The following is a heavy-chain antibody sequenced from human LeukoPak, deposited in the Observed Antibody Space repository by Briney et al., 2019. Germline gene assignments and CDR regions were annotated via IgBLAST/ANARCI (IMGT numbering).Heavy chain of an antibody. D-gene: IGHD3-10*01. V-gene: IGHV3-23*01. CDR3: AKVSVCYGCYFDY. CDR2: INGAGDNP. J-gene: IGHJ4*02. CDR1: GYAFGSHG. Sequence: GGSLTLSRAASGYAFGSHGLTWVRQAPGKGLEWVATINGAGDNPCYAETVKGRFTISRDNSRDTLYLQMHSLRAEDTAIYYCAKVSVCYGCYFDYWGQGTLVTVS.